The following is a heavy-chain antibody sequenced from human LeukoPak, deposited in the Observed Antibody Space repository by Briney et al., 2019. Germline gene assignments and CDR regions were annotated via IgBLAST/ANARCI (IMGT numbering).Heavy chain of an antibody. CDR3: VRGANRYDP. V-gene: IGHV4-39*02. Sequence: SETLSLTCTVSGGSISGSNYFWAWIRQPPGKGLEWIGSIYYSGSTYYNPSLKSRVTISVDTSKNHFSLKLTSVTAADTAVYYCVRGANRYDPWGQGTLVTVSS. J-gene: IGHJ5*02. CDR2: IYYSGST. CDR1: GGSISGSNYF.